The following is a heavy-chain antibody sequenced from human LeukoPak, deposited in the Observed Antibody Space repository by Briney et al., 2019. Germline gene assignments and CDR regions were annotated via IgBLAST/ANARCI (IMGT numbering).Heavy chain of an antibody. CDR1: GNSFTSYW. CDR3: ARHNEWDLNGLGGDYAFDI. J-gene: IGHJ3*02. CDR2: IYPGDSDT. D-gene: IGHD1-26*01. Sequence: GESLKISCKGSGNSFTSYWIGWVRQMPGKGLEWMGIIYPGDSDTRYSPSFQGQVTISVDKSISTAYLQWSSLRASDTAVYFCARHNEWDLNGLGGDYAFDIWGQGTVVTVSS. V-gene: IGHV5-51*01.